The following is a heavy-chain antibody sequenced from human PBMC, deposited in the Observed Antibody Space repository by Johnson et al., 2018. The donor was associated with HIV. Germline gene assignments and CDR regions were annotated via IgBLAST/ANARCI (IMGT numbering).Heavy chain of an antibody. D-gene: IGHD6-13*01. V-gene: IGHV3-13*01. J-gene: IGHJ3*02. Sequence: VQLVESGGGLVQPGGSLRLSCAASGFTFSSYDMHWVRQATGKGLEWVSAIGTAGDTYYPGSVKGRFTISRDNAKNTLYLQMKSLRAEDTAVYYCAREPLVPDGFEIWGQGTMVTVSS. CDR2: IGTAGDT. CDR3: AREPLVPDGFEI. CDR1: GFTFSSYD.